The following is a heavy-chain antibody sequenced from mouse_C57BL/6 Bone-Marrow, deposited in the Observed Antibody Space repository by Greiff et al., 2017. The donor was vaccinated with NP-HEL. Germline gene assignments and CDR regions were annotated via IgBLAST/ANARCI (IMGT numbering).Heavy chain of an antibody. CDR1: GFNIKDDY. CDR3: TTILLITTVVAFDY. Sequence: EVQLQQSGAELVRPGASVKLSCTASGFNIKDDYMHWVKQRPEPGLEWIGWIDPENGDTEYASKFQGKATITADTSSNTAYLQLSSLTSEDTAVYYCTTILLITTVVAFDYWGQGTTLTVSS. CDR2: IDPENGDT. J-gene: IGHJ2*01. D-gene: IGHD1-1*01. V-gene: IGHV14-4*01.